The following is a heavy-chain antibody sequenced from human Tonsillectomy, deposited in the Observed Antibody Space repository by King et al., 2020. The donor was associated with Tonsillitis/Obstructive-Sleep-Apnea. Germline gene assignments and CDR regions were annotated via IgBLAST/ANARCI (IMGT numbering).Heavy chain of an antibody. CDR3: ARDLGGWIDY. CDR2: IRSKAYGGTT. J-gene: IGHJ4*02. Sequence: VQLVESGGGLVQPGRSLRLSCTPSGFTFGDYIMNWVRQAPGKGLEWVGFIRSKAYGGTTEYAASVKGRFTISRDDSKSIAYLQMNSLKTEDTAVYYCARDLGGWIDYWGQGTLVTVSS. CDR1: GFTFGDYI. D-gene: IGHD3-16*01. V-gene: IGHV3-49*04.